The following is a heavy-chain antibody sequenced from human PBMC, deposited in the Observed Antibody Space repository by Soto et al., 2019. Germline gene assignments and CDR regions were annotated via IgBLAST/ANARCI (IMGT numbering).Heavy chain of an antibody. D-gene: IGHD6-13*01. CDR1: GFTFSSYG. V-gene: IGHV3-33*01. Sequence: QVQLVESGGGVVQPGRSLRLSCAASGFTFSSYGMHWVRQAPGKGLEWVAVIWYDGSNKYYADSVKGRFTISRDNSKNTLYLQMNSLRAEDTAVYYCARDSAVAAAGPDYWGQGTLVTVSS. CDR3: ARDSAVAAAGPDY. J-gene: IGHJ4*02. CDR2: IWYDGSNK.